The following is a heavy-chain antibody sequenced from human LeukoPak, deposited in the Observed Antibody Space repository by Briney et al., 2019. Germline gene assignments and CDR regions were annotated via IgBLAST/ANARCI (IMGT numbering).Heavy chain of an antibody. Sequence: ASVKVSCKASGYTFTSYGISWVRQVPGQGLEWMGWISAYNGNTNYAQKLQGRVTMTTDTSTSTAYMELRSLRSDDTAVYYCARDAQVPTYDFWSGYRTTNYYYGMDVWGQGTTVTVSS. CDR1: GYTFTSYG. D-gene: IGHD3-3*01. V-gene: IGHV1-18*01. CDR2: ISAYNGNT. CDR3: ARDAQVPTYDFWSGYRTTNYYYGMDV. J-gene: IGHJ6*02.